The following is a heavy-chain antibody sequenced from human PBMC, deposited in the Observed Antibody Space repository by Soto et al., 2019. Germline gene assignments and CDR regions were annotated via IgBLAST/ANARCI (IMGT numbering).Heavy chain of an antibody. CDR1: GYTFINYD. D-gene: IGHD6-6*01. V-gene: IGHV1-8*01. Sequence: QVQLVQSGAEVKKPGASVKVSCKASGYTFINYDINWVRQATGQGLEWMGWMNPNSGHTGYAQKFQGRVSLTRNTSISTAYMELSSLRSEDTAVYYCARVIEGQVVVGDFWGQGTLVTDSS. J-gene: IGHJ4*02. CDR3: ARVIEGQVVVGDF. CDR2: MNPNSGHT.